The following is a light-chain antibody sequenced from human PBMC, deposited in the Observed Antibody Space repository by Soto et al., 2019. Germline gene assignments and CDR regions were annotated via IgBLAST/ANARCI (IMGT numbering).Light chain of an antibody. CDR2: EVS. J-gene: IGLJ1*01. Sequence: QSVLTQPPSVSGSPGQSVAISCTGTSSDVGSYNRVSWYQQPPGAAPKLMIYEVSNLPSGVPDGSAGAKSGNTASLTISGLQAEDEADYYCNSYTGSSTYVFGTGTKVTVL. CDR1: SSDVGSYNR. V-gene: IGLV2-18*02. CDR3: NSYTGSSTYV.